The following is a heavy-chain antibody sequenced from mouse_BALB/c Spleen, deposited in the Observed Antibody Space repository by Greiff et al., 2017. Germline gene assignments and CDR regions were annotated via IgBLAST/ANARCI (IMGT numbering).Heavy chain of an antibody. CDR1: GFSLTSYG. CDR2: IWAGGST. D-gene: IGHD4-1*01. J-gene: IGHJ2*01. CDR3: ARDRGGTRGYFDY. V-gene: IGHV2-9*02. Sequence: VQLQQSGPGLVAPSQSLSITCTVSGFSLTSYGVHWVRQPPGKGLEWLGVIWAGGSTNYNSALMSRLSISKDNSKSQVFLKMNSLQTDDTAMYYCARDRGGTRGYFDYWGQGTTLTVSS.